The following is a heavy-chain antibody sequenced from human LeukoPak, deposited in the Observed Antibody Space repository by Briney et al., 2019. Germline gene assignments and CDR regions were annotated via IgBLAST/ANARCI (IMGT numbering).Heavy chain of an antibody. CDR1: GGSISSGDYY. CDR2: IYYSGST. CDR3: ARAPVGDTRYFDY. J-gene: IGHJ4*02. Sequence: SETLSLTCTVSGGSISSGDYYWSWIRQPPGKGLEWIGYIYYSGSTYYNPSLKSRVTISVDTSKNQFSLKLSSVTAADTAVYYCARAPVGDTRYFDYWGQGTLVTVSS. V-gene: IGHV4-30-4*08. D-gene: IGHD1-26*01.